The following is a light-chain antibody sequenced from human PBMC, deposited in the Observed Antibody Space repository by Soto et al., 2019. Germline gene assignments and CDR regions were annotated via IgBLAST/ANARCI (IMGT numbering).Light chain of an antibody. J-gene: IGKJ3*01. CDR2: DAS. CDR1: QDNNNY. V-gene: IGKV1-33*01. CDR3: QQYDNLPR. Sequence: DIQMTQSPSSLSASVGDRVTITCQASQDNNNYLNWYQQKPGKAPKLLIYDASNLETGVPSRFSGSGYGTDFTFTISSLQPEDIATYYCQQYDNLPRFGPGTKVDIK.